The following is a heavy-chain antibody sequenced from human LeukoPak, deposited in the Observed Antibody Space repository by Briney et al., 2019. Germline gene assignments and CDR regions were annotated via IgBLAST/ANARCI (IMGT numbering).Heavy chain of an antibody. Sequence: GGSLRLSCAASGFNFRTYGMHWVRQAPGKGLEWVAFIRYDGSNKYYADSVKGRFTISRDNSKNTLYLQMNSLRAEDTAVYYCAKDFVLVAARPLYFDYWGQGTLVTVSS. CDR2: IRYDGSNK. CDR1: GFNFRTYG. CDR3: AKDFVLVAARPLYFDY. V-gene: IGHV3-30*02. J-gene: IGHJ4*02. D-gene: IGHD6-6*01.